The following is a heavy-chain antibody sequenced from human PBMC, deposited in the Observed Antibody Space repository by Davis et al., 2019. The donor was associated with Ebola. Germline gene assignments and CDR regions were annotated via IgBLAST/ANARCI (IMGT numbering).Heavy chain of an antibody. D-gene: IGHD1-7*01. Sequence: GESLKISYTVSGLTFSNYAMTWVRQAPGKGLEWVSSVNSGGDITHYADSVTGRFTISRDNSKNILYLQMTSLRAEDTAVFYCAKGNFWFGPWGQGTLVTVSS. CDR1: GLTFSNYA. J-gene: IGHJ5*02. V-gene: IGHV3-23*01. CDR2: VNSGGDIT. CDR3: AKGNFWFGP.